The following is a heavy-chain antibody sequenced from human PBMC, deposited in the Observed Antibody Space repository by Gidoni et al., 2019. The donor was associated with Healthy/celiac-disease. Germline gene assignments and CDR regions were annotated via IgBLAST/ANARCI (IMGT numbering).Heavy chain of an antibody. CDR1: GFTFSNAW. V-gene: IGHV3-15*01. J-gene: IGHJ3*02. Sequence: EVQLVESGGGLVKPGGSLRLSCAASGFTFSNAWMSWVRQAPGKGLEWVGRIKSKTDGGTTDYAAPVKGRFTISRDDSKNTLYLQMNSLKTEDTAVYYCTTVHDYGDSEGAFDIWGQGTMVTVSS. CDR3: TTVHDYGDSEGAFDI. D-gene: IGHD4-17*01. CDR2: IKSKTDGGTT.